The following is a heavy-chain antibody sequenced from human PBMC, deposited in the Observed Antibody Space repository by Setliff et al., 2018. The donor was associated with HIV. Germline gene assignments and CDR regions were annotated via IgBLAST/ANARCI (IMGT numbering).Heavy chain of an antibody. CDR2: INPRGGST. Sequence: GASVKVSCKASGYTFTNYYMHWVRQAPGQGLEWTGMINPRGGSTNYAQMFQGRVTMTRDTSTSTVYMELSRLRSEDTAVYYCARVWSPGGYSHAFDIWGQGTMVTVSS. CDR1: GYTFTNYY. J-gene: IGHJ3*02. CDR3: ARVWSPGGYSHAFDI. D-gene: IGHD3-22*01. V-gene: IGHV1-46*01.